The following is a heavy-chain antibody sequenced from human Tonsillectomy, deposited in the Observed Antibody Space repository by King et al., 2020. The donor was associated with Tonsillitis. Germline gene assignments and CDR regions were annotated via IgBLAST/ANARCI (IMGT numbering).Heavy chain of an antibody. J-gene: IGHJ6*02. V-gene: IGHV1-18*01. CDR1: GYTFTSYG. CDR2: ISAYNGNT. Sequence: QQVQSGAEVKKPGASVKVSCKASGYTFTSYGISWVRQAPGQGLEWMGWISAYNGNTNYAQKFQGRVTMTTDTSTSTAYMELRSLRSDDTAVYYCARHREEPTSRYYYDSSGYHYYYYGMDVWGQGTTVTVSS. D-gene: IGHD3-22*01. CDR3: ARHREEPTSRYYYDSSGYHYYYYGMDV.